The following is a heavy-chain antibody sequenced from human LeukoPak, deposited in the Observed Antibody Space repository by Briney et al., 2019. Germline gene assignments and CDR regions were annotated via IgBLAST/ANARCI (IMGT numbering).Heavy chain of an antibody. Sequence: GASVKVSCKASGYTFSDHYAPHYMHWVRQAPGQGLEWMGWINPNTGGTNYAQNFQGRVTMIRDTSLSTVYMELSRLRSDDTAVYYCARDSSGWRSDFDYWGQGTLVTVSS. J-gene: IGHJ4*02. D-gene: IGHD6-19*01. V-gene: IGHV1-2*02. CDR3: ARDSSGWRSDFDY. CDR1: GYTFSDHYAPHY. CDR2: INPNTGGT.